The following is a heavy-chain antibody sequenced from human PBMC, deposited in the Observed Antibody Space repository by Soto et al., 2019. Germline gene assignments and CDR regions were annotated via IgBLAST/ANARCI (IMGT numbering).Heavy chain of an antibody. CDR1: GFTFSNAW. CDR3: TTADDGYYYDSSGYPSYYFDY. J-gene: IGHJ4*02. V-gene: IGHV3-15*01. Sequence: PGGSLRLSCAASGFTFSNAWVSWVRQAPGKGLEWVGRIKSKTDGGTTDYAAPVKGRFTISRDDSKNTLYLQMNSLKTEDTAVYYCTTADDGYYYDSSGYPSYYFDYWGQGTLVTVSS. D-gene: IGHD3-22*01. CDR2: IKSKTDGGTT.